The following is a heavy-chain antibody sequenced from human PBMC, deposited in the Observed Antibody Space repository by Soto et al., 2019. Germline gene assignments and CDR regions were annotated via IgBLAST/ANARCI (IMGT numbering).Heavy chain of an antibody. CDR3: ASSDFWSGYPDMDV. V-gene: IGHV3-30-3*01. D-gene: IGHD3-3*01. CDR2: IAPDGSQI. J-gene: IGHJ6*03. Sequence: PGGSLRLSCAASGFTFSGKTMYWVRQAPGKGLEWVALIAPDGSQIYYADSVKGRFTISRDNSKSSLYLQMNSLRAEDTAVYYCASSDFWSGYPDMDVWGKGTTVTVSS. CDR1: GFTFSGKT.